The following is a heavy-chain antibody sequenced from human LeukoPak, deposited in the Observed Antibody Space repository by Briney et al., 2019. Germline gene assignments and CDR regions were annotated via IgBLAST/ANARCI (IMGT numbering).Heavy chain of an antibody. CDR1: GGSISSYY. V-gene: IGHV4-59*01. J-gene: IGHJ3*02. D-gene: IGHD3-10*01. CDR2: IYYSGST. Sequence: SETLSLTCTVSGGSISSYYWSWIRQPPGKGLEWIGYIYYSGSTNYNPSLKSRVTISVDTSKNQFSLKLSSVTAADTAVYYCARAGFPCVLDAFDIWGQGTMVTVSS. CDR3: ARAGFPCVLDAFDI.